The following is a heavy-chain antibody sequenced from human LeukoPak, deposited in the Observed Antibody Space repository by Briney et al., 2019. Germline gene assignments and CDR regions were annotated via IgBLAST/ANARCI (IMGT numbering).Heavy chain of an antibody. Sequence: SETLSHTCTVSGGSISSYYWSWIRQPPGKGLEWIGYIYYSGSTNYNPSLRSRVTISVDTSKNQFSLKLSSVTAADTAVYYCARNYDILTGYIDYWGQGTLVTVSS. D-gene: IGHD3-9*01. CDR2: IYYSGST. CDR3: ARNYDILTGYIDY. V-gene: IGHV4-59*08. J-gene: IGHJ4*02. CDR1: GGSISSYY.